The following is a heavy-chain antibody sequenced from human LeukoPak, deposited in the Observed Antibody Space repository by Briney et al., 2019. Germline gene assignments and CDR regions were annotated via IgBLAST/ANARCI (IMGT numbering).Heavy chain of an antibody. D-gene: IGHD4-23*01. CDR3: ARVPTTVVSPDDYYGMDV. Sequence: GASVKVSCKASGGTFSSYAISWVRQAPGQGLEWMGRIIPILGIANYAQKFQGRVTITADKSTSTAYMELSSLRSEDTAVYYCARVPTTVVSPDDYYGMDVWGQGTTVTVSS. CDR2: IIPILGIA. V-gene: IGHV1-69*04. J-gene: IGHJ6*02. CDR1: GGTFSSYA.